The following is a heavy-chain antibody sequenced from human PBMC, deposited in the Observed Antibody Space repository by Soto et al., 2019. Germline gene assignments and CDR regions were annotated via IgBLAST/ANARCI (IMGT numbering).Heavy chain of an antibody. CDR3: ARELVDTAMDGPAYNWFDP. V-gene: IGHV1-69*13. CDR2: IIPIFGTA. J-gene: IGHJ5*02. CDR1: GYTFTSYA. D-gene: IGHD5-18*01. Sequence: GASVKVSCKASGYTFTSYAISWVRQAPGQGLEWMGGIIPIFGTANYAQKFQGRVTITADESTSTAYMELSSLRSEDTAVYYCARELVDTAMDGPAYNWFDPWGQGTLVTVSS.